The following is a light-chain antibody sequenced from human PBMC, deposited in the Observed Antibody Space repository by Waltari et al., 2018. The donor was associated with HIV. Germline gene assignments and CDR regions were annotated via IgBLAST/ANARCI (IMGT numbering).Light chain of an antibody. J-gene: IGLJ1*01. CDR2: EFS. CDR3: CSYVGSSIPYV. V-gene: IGLV2-23*02. Sequence: QSALTQPASVSGSPGQSFTIPCTGTSSDVGRYDLASCYQQHPGKAPKLMIYEFSKRHSGVSNRFSGSNSGNTASLTISGLQAEDEADYYSCSYVGSSIPYVFGTGTKVTVL. CDR1: SSDVGRYDL.